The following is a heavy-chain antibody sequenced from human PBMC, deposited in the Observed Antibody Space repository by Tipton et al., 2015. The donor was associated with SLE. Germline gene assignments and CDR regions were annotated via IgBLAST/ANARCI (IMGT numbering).Heavy chain of an antibody. V-gene: IGHV3-48*03. D-gene: IGHD6-19*01. CDR2: ISSSGSTI. Sequence: SLRLSCAASGFTFSSYEMNWVRQAPGKGLEWVSYISSSGSTIYYADSVKGRFTISRDNAKNSLYLQMNSLRAEDTAVYYCARVSGYSSGSGAFDIWGQGTMVTVSS. J-gene: IGHJ3*02. CDR3: ARVSGYSSGSGAFDI. CDR1: GFTFSSYE.